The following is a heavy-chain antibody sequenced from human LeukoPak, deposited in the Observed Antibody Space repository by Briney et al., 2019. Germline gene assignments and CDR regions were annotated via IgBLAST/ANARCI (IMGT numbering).Heavy chain of an antibody. CDR3: ANRRRPPRVTNCVRYSRPIAFDI. D-gene: IGHD2-15*01. J-gene: IGHJ3*02. CDR1: GHTLTELS. V-gene: IGHV1-24*01. CDR2: FDPEDGKA. Sequence: GASVKVSCKVSGHTLTELSMHWVRQAPGKGLEWMGGFDPEDGKAIYAQKFQVRVSMTEDTSIHTAYMELSGLRSEDTAEYYCANRRRPPRVTNCVRYSRPIAFDIWGQGTMVTVSS.